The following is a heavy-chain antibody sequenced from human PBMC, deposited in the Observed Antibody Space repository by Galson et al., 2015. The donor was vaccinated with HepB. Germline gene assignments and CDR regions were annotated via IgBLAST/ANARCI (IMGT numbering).Heavy chain of an antibody. V-gene: IGHV3-49*04. CDR2: IRSKGHSGTT. CDR1: GFTFGDYA. J-gene: IGHJ4*02. CDR3: TRELWGSTTVTSEIFDY. Sequence: SLRLSYATSGFTFGDYAMSWVRQAPGKGLEWVGFIRSKGHSGTTEYGASVGGRFTISRDDSKSIAYLQMYSLKTEDTAVYYCTRELWGSTTVTSEIFDYWGQGTLVTVSS. D-gene: IGHD4-17*01.